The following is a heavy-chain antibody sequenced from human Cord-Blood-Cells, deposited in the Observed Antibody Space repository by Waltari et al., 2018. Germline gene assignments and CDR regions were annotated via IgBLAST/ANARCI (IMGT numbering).Heavy chain of an antibody. J-gene: IGHJ3*02. CDR3: AREAGGTFDI. CDR2: TYYRSKWYN. Sequence: QVQLQQSGPGLVKPSQTLPPTCAISGASVPRNSAACTWIRQSPSRGLEWLGRTYYRSKWYNDYAVSVKSRITINPDTSKNQFSLQLNSVTPEDTAVYYCAREAGGTFDIWGQGTMVTVSS. CDR1: GASVPRNSAA. V-gene: IGHV6-1*01.